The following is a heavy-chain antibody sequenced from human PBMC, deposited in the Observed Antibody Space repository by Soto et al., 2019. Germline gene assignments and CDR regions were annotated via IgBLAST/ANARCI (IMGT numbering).Heavy chain of an antibody. CDR2: IYYSGST. V-gene: IGHV4-59*01. J-gene: IGHJ4*02. CDR1: GGSSSSYY. CDR3: ARMGRQLENVIDY. D-gene: IGHD6-6*01. Sequence: SETLCLTCTVAGGSSSSYYWSWIRQPPGKGLEWIGYIYYSGSTNYNPSLKSRVTISVDTSKNQFSLKLSSVTAADTAVYYCARMGRQLENVIDYWGQGTLVTVSS.